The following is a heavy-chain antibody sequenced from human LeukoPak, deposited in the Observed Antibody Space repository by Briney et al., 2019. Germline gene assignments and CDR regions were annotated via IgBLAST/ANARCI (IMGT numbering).Heavy chain of an antibody. D-gene: IGHD5/OR15-5a*01. J-gene: IGHJ4*02. CDR1: GFTFSSYS. CDR3: ARFSPSEYSVYDGGEEGNDY. V-gene: IGHV3-21*01. Sequence: PGGSLRLSCAASGFTFSSYSMNWVRQAPGKGLEWVSSISSSSSYIYYADSVKGRFTISRDNAKNSLYLQMNSLRAEDTAVYYCARFSPSEYSVYDGGEEGNDYWGQGTLVTVSS. CDR2: ISSSSSYI.